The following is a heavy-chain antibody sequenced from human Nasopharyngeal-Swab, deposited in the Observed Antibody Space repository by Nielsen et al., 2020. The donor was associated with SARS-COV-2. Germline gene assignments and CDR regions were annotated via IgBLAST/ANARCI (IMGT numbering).Heavy chain of an antibody. V-gene: IGHV3-48*03. CDR1: GFTFRSYE. Sequence: GGSLRLSCAASGFTFRSYEMNWVRQAPGTGLEWVSYIASSGSTMYYADSVKGRFTIARDNAKNSLYLQMNSLRAEDTAVYYCARHKIYSQAHGPFDYWGQGTLVTVSS. CDR3: ARHKIYSQAHGPFDY. CDR2: IASSGSTM. D-gene: IGHD5-18*01. J-gene: IGHJ4*02.